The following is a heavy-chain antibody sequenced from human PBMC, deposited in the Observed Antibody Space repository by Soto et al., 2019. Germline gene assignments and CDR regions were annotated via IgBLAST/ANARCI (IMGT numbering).Heavy chain of an antibody. CDR2: IHHSGRT. CDR3: ARGECSSNYCFTRWALDI. J-gene: IGHJ3*02. V-gene: IGHV4-34*01. Sequence: SETLSLTCAVYGGSFSGFYWTWIRQTPGKGLEWIGEIHHSGRTNYNPSLKSRVSISADTSKTQFSLNLTSVTAADTAVYYCARGECSSNYCFTRWALDIWGQGTVVTVSS. CDR1: GGSFSGFY. D-gene: IGHD2-2*01.